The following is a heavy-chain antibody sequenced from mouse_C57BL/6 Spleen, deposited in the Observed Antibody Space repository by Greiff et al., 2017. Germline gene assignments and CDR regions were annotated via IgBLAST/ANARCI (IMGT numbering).Heavy chain of an antibody. J-gene: IGHJ2*01. CDR2: IYPGNSDT. CDR1: GYTFTSYW. D-gene: IGHD2-2*01. CDR3: SGTAYGCEFFDY. V-gene: IGHV1-5*01. Sequence: VQLKQSGTVLVRPGASVKMSCKTSGYTFTSYWMHWVKQRPGQGLEWIGAIYPGNSDTSYNQKFKGKAKLTAVTSASTAYMVLSSLTNEDSAVYYCSGTAYGCEFFDYWGQGTTLTVSS.